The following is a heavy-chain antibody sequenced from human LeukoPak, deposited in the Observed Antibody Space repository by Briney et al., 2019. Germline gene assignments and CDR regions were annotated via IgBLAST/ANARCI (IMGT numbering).Heavy chain of an antibody. D-gene: IGHD1-7*01. CDR3: ARVSGTTDYYYYYYMDV. CDR1: GGSISSYY. V-gene: IGHV4-59*01. CDR2: IYYSGST. J-gene: IGHJ6*03. Sequence: SETLSLTCTVSGGSISSYYYSWIRQPPGKGLEWIGYIYYSGSTNYNPSLKSRVTISVDTSKNQFSLKLSSVTATDTAVYYCARVSGTTDYYYYYYMDVWGKGTTVTVSS.